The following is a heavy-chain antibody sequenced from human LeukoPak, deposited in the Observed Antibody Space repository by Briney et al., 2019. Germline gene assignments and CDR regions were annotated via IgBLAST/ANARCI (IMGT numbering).Heavy chain of an antibody. J-gene: IGHJ4*02. Sequence: GRSLRLSCAASGFTFSSYAMHWVRQAPGKGLEWVAVISYDGSNKYYADSVKGRFTISRDNSKNTLYLQMNSLRAEDTAVYYCARGGSARGSCQAYWGQGTLVTVSS. CDR2: ISYDGSNK. CDR1: GFTFSSYA. CDR3: ARGGSARGSCQAY. V-gene: IGHV3-30-3*01. D-gene: IGHD2-15*01.